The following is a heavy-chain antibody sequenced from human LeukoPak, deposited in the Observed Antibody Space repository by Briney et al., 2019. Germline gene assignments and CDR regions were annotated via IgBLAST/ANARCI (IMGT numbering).Heavy chain of an antibody. V-gene: IGHV1-8*01. CDR1: GYTFTSYD. CDR2: MNPNSGNT. Sequence: GASVKVSCKASGYTFTSYDINWVRQATGQGLEWMGWMNPNSGNTGYAQKFQGRVTMTRNTSISTAYMELSSLRSEDTAVYYCGRRGRNRLLGELLYYYYYYMDVWGKGTTVTISS. CDR3: GRRGRNRLLGELLYYYYYYMDV. D-gene: IGHD3-10*02. J-gene: IGHJ6*03.